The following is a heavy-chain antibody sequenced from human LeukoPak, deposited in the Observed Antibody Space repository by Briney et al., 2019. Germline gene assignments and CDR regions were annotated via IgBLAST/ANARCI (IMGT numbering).Heavy chain of an antibody. Sequence: ASVKVSCKTSGYSFTDYYMHWVRQAPGQGLEWMGWINPNSDGTSTAQKFQGRITMTRDTSITTVYMEVSWLTSDDTAIYYCARADRLDGSPYLIGPWGQGTLVTVSS. V-gene: IGHV1-2*02. CDR3: ARADRLDGSPYLIGP. J-gene: IGHJ5*02. D-gene: IGHD1-26*01. CDR2: INPNSDGT. CDR1: GYSFTDYY.